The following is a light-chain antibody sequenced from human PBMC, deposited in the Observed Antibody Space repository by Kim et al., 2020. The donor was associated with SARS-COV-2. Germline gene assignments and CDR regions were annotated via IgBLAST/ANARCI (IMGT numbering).Light chain of an antibody. V-gene: IGKV1-39*01. J-gene: IGKJ1*01. CDR1: QSINTD. Sequence: ASAGDRVTITCRASQSINTDLNWYQQKPGKALKVLISAAASLQSGVPSRFTGSGSGTDFTISISSLQPEDFATYYCQQSYSTPGTFGQGTKVDIK. CDR2: AAA. CDR3: QQSYSTPGT.